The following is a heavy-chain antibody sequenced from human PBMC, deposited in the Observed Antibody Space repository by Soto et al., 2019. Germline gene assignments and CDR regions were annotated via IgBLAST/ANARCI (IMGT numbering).Heavy chain of an antibody. D-gene: IGHD2-15*01. CDR2: IYWDDDK. CDR3: AHRPSYCSGGSCYSGFDY. CDR1: GFSLSTSGVG. V-gene: IGHV2-5*02. Sequence: QITLKESGPTLVKPTQTLTLTCTFSGFSLSTSGVGVGWIRQPPGKALEWLALIYWDDDKRYSPSLKSRLTITKDTSKTQVVLTLTNMDPVDTAPYYCAHRPSYCSGGSCYSGFDYWGQGTLVTVSS. J-gene: IGHJ4*02.